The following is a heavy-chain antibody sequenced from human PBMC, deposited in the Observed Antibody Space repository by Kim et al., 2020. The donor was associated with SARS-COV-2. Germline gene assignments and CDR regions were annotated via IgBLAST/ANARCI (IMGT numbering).Heavy chain of an antibody. D-gene: IGHD6-13*01. V-gene: IGHV4-31*01. Sequence: YYNQALKSPITISVDTSKNQFSLKLNSVTAADTAVYYCARAPSAASAFDYWGQGTLVTVSS. CDR3: ARAPSAASAFDY. J-gene: IGHJ4*02.